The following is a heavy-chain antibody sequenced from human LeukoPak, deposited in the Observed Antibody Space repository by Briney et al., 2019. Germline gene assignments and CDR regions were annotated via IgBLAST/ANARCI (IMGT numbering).Heavy chain of an antibody. D-gene: IGHD3-10*01. J-gene: IGHJ5*02. Sequence: ASVKVSCKASGYTFTSYYMHWVRQAPGQGLEWMGIINPSGGSTSYAQKFQGRVTMTRDTSTSTAYMELSSLRSEDTAVYYCARSAYYYGSGSDFDPWGQGTLVTVSS. CDR2: INPSGGST. CDR1: GYTFTSYY. CDR3: ARSAYYYGSGSDFDP. V-gene: IGHV1-46*01.